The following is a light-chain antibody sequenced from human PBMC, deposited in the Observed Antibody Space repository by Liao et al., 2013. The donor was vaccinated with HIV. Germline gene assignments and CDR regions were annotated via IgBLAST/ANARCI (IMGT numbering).Light chain of an antibody. CDR2: YDS. CDR1: DIGSKS. Sequence: SYVLSQPPSVSVAPGKTAKITCGGDDIGSKSVHWYQQKPGQAPGLVIFYDSDRPSGIPERVSGSNSGNTATLTISRVEAGDEADYYCQVWDTSADLWVFGGGTKLTVL. V-gene: IGLV3-21*04. CDR3: QVWDTSADLWV. J-gene: IGLJ3*02.